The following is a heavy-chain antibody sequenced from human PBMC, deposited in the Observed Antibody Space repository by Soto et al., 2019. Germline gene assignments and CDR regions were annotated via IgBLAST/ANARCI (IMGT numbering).Heavy chain of an antibody. Sequence: PSETLSLTCTVSGGSISSNTYYWGWIRQPPGKGLEWIGSIYYSGSTYYNPSLKSRVTISVDTSKNQFSLKLISVTAADTAVYYCARKVPYAFVIWGQGTMVTVSS. V-gene: IGHV4-39*01. J-gene: IGHJ3*02. CDR2: IYYSGST. CDR1: GGSISSNTYY. CDR3: ARKVPYAFVI.